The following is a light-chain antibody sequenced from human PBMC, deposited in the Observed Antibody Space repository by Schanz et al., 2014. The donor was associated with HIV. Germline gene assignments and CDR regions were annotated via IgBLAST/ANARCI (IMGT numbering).Light chain of an antibody. CDR2: GAS. V-gene: IGKV3D-15*01. J-gene: IGKJ1*01. Sequence: EIVMTQSPATLSLSPGERATLSCRASQRVSSNLAWHQQKPGQAPRLLIYGASSRATGIPDRFSGSGSGTDFTLTISSLQPEDFAVYYCQHYVYWPLAFGQGTKVEIK. CDR1: QRVSSN. CDR3: QHYVYWPLA.